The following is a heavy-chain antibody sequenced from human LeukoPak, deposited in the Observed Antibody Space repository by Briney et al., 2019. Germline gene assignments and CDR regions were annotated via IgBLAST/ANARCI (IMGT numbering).Heavy chain of an antibody. CDR3: AKAPYCSSTSCYTGGY. Sequence: GGSLRLSCAASGFTFSRYWMHWVRQAPGKGLVWVSRINSDGSRTDYADSVKGRFTISRDNAKNTLYLQMNSLRAEDTAVYYCAKAPYCSSTSCYTGGYWGQGTLVTVSS. CDR1: GFTFSRYW. D-gene: IGHD2-2*02. J-gene: IGHJ4*02. V-gene: IGHV3-74*01. CDR2: INSDGSRT.